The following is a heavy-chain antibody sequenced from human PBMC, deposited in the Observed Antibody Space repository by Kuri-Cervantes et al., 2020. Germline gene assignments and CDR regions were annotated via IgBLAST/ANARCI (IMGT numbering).Heavy chain of an antibody. CDR3: AKDLLGYCSSSYCYALIFDY. V-gene: IGHV3-23*01. CDR2: LSSSGDST. CDR1: AFNFSNYA. J-gene: IGHJ4*02. D-gene: IGHD2-2*01. Sequence: GGSLRLSCAASAFNFSNYAMTWVRQAPGKGLEWVSTLSSSGDSTYYADSVKGRFTVSRDTSKNTMYLHMNSLRAEDTAVYYCAKDLLGYCSSSYCYALIFDYWGQGTLVTVSS.